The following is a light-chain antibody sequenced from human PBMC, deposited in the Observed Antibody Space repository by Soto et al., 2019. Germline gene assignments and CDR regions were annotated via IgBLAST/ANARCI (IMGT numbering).Light chain of an antibody. J-gene: IGLJ1*01. Sequence: SYELTQPPSVSVAPGQTARITCGENDIGSKSVHWYQQKPGQAPVLLVYDDSDRPSGIPERFSGSNSGNTATLTISRVEAGDEADYYCQVWDSSSDHYVFGIGTKGTVL. CDR3: QVWDSSSDHYV. CDR1: DIGSKS. CDR2: DDS. V-gene: IGLV3-21*02.